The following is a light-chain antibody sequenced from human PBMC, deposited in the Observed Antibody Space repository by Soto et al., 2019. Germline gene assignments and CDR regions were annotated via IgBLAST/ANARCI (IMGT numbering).Light chain of an antibody. V-gene: IGLV2-8*01. CDR1: SSDVGGYNY. Sequence: QSVLTQPPSASGSPGQSVTISCTGTSSDVGGYNYVSWYQQHPGKAPKLMIYGVGNRPSGVSARFSGSKSGDTASLTISGLQAEDEAGYYCSSYAHGSIYVFGTGTKVTVL. CDR2: GVG. CDR3: SSYAHGSIYV. J-gene: IGLJ1*01.